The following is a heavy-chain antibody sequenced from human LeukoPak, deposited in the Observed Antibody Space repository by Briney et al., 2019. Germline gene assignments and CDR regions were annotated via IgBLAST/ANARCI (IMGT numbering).Heavy chain of an antibody. D-gene: IGHD1-26*01. CDR1: GFTFSSYA. CDR2: ISCDGSNK. CDR3: AKDRSIGTYYTFDH. J-gene: IGHJ4*02. V-gene: IGHV3-30*04. Sequence: PGRSLRLSCAASGFTFSSYAMHWVRQAPGKGLEWVAVISCDGSNKYYADSVKGRFTVSRDNSKNSLYLQMKSLTAADMAVYYCAKDRSIGTYYTFDHWGQGTLVSVSS.